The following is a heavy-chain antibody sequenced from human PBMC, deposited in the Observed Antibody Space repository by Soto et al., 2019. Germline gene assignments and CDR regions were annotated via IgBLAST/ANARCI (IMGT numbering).Heavy chain of an antibody. V-gene: IGHV3-13*01. CDR3: ARGRSFSYDSTPPPMFDP. D-gene: IGHD3-10*01. J-gene: IGHJ5*02. CDR1: GFTFSTFD. CDR2: IGTLSDT. Sequence: PGGSLRLSCAGSGFTFSTFDIHWVRQAPGKGLEWVSGIGTLSDTFYAASVQGRFTISRQNAKNSVYLQMNSRRAGDTAFYYCARGRSFSYDSTPPPMFDPWGQGTLVTVS.